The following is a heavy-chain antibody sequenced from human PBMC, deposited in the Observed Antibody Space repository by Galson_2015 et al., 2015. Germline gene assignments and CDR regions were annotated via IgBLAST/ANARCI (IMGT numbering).Heavy chain of an antibody. CDR1: GYTFSNYH. V-gene: IGHV1-46*01. CDR2: VTPGSGAT. J-gene: IGHJ4*02. CDR3: ARETSATGYGDH. Sequence: SVKVSCKASGYTFSNYHIHWVRQAPGQGHEWMGIVTPGSGATSYAEKFQGRVIMTGDMSTTTAFLELSSLRSDDTALYYCARETSATGYGDHWGQGTLVTVSS. D-gene: IGHD5-12*01.